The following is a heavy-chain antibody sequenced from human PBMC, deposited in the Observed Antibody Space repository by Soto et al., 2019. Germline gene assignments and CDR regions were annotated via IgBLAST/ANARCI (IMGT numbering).Heavy chain of an antibody. Sequence: ASVKVSCKASGYTFTSYGISWVRQAPGQGLEWMGWISAYNGNTNYAQKLQGRVTMTTDTSTSTAYMELRGLRSDDTAMYYCARDTIFGVVTPNYYYYGMDVWGQGTTVTVSS. CDR3: ARDTIFGVVTPNYYYYGMDV. D-gene: IGHD3-3*01. CDR1: GYTFTSYG. J-gene: IGHJ6*02. V-gene: IGHV1-18*04. CDR2: ISAYNGNT.